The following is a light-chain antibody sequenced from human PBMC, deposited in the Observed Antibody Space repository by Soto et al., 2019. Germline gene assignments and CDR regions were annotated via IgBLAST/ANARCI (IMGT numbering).Light chain of an antibody. CDR2: EVS. V-gene: IGLV2-18*02. J-gene: IGLJ1*01. CDR1: SSDIGSYNR. CDR3: SSFTSSSTYV. Sequence: LTQPPSVSGSPGQSVTISCSGTSSDIGSYNRVSWYQQPPGTAPKLMIYEVSNRTSGVPDRFSGSKSGNTASLTISGLQAEDEADYYCSSFTSSSTYVFGTGTKVTVL.